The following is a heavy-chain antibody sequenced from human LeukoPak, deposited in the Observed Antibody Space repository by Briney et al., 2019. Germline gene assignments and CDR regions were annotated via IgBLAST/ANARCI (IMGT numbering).Heavy chain of an antibody. D-gene: IGHD2-15*01. CDR1: GFTFNNYS. CDR3: ARKSLVVGTNAFDI. V-gene: IGHV3-21*06. Sequence: GGSLRLSCTASGFTFNNYSINWVRQAPGKGLEWVSSIASNNDYRYSADALRGRFTISRDNAKNSLFLQMNSLRPDDTAVYYCARKSLVVGTNAFDIWGQGTMVTVSS. CDR2: IASNNDYR. J-gene: IGHJ3*02.